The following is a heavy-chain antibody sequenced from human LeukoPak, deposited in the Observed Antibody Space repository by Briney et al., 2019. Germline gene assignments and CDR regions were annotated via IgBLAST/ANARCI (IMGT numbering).Heavy chain of an antibody. D-gene: IGHD1-26*01. CDR1: GFTFSVYW. J-gene: IGHJ3*01. Sequence: GGSLRLSCAASGFTFSVYWMSWVRQAPGKGLEWVANIKEDGSEKYYVDSVKGRFTISRDNAKKSMYLEMNSLKTEDTGIYYCAREGWDPNALDLWGQGTMVTVSP. V-gene: IGHV3-7*01. CDR2: IKEDGSEK. CDR3: AREGWDPNALDL.